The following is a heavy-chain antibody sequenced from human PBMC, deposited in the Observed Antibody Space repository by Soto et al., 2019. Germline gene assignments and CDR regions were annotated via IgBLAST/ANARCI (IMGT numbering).Heavy chain of an antibody. J-gene: IGHJ5*02. D-gene: IGHD3-10*01. V-gene: IGHV3-15*07. CDR2: IKSKTDGETT. CDR3: TADLIGTYYSPYDP. CDR1: GFSFHDAW. Sequence: GGSLRLSCAASGFSFHDAWMNWVRQAPGKGLEWVGRIKSKTDGETTDYAAPVKGRFSVSRDDSKNTLYLQMNSLKTEDTAVYYCTADLIGTYYSPYDPWGQGTLVTVSS.